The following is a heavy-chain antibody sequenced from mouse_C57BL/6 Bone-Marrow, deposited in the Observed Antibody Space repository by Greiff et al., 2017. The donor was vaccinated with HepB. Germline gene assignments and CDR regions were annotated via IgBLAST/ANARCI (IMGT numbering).Heavy chain of an antibody. CDR3: ARDPYYSNYPYWYFDV. Sequence: EVQLVESGGGLVKPGGSLKLSCAASGFTFSSYAMSWVRQTPEKRLEWVATISDGGSYTYYPDNVKGRFTISRDNAKNNLYLQMSHLKSEDTAMYYCARDPYYSNYPYWYFDVWGTGTTVTVSS. CDR1: GFTFSSYA. D-gene: IGHD2-5*01. V-gene: IGHV5-4*01. CDR2: ISDGGSYT. J-gene: IGHJ1*03.